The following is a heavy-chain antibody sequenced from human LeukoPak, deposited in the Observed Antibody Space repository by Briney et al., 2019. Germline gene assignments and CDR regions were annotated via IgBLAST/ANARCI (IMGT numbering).Heavy chain of an antibody. CDR2: MNPNSGNT. V-gene: IGHV1-8*01. D-gene: IGHD1-1*01. J-gene: IGHJ6*03. CDR1: GYTFTSYD. Sequence: ASVKVSCKASGYTFTSYDIHWVRQATGQGLEWMGWMNPNSGNTGYAQKFQGRVTMTRNTSISTAYMELSSLRSEDTAVYYCARKNDPSYYYYYYMDVWGKGTTVTVSS. CDR3: ARKNDPSYYYYYYMDV.